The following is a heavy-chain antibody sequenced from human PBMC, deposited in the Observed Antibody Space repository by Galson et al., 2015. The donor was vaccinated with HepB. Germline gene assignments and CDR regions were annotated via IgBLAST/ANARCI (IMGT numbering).Heavy chain of an antibody. Sequence: SLRLSCAASGFTFSTYWMHWVRQAPGKGLVWVSHINSDGSTTNYADSVRGRFTISRDNAKNTLYLQMNSLRAEDTAVYYCARPKRDSSSWFFDPWGQGTLVTVSS. J-gene: IGHJ5*02. D-gene: IGHD6-13*01. V-gene: IGHV3-74*01. CDR1: GFTFSTYW. CDR3: ARPKRDSSSWFFDP. CDR2: INSDGSTT.